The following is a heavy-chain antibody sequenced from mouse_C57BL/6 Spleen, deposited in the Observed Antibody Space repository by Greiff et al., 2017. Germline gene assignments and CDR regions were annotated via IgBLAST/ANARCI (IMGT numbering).Heavy chain of an antibody. CDR3: VRGVYYGAMDY. Sequence: EVKVVESGGGLVQPKGSLKLSCAASGFTFNTYAMHWVRQAPGKGLEWVGRIRSKSSNYATYYADSVKDRFTISRDDAQSLLYRQMNNLKTEYTAMSCCVRGVYYGAMDYWGQGTSVTVSS. CDR1: GFTFNTYA. CDR2: IRSKSSNYAT. D-gene: IGHD1-1*01. V-gene: IGHV10-3*01. J-gene: IGHJ4*01.